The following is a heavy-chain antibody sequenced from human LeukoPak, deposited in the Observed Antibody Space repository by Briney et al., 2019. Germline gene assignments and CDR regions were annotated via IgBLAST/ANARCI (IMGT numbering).Heavy chain of an antibody. J-gene: IGHJ4*02. Sequence: SETLSLTCTISGGSVSDYYWSWIRQSPGKGLEWIGYIYHTGSTNYNPSLKSRVTMSVDTSKNQFSLKLSSVTAADTAVYYWAREVRGYSYGSFDYWGQGTLVTVSS. CDR3: AREVRGYSYGSFDY. D-gene: IGHD5-18*01. CDR2: IYHTGST. V-gene: IGHV4-59*02. CDR1: GGSVSDYY.